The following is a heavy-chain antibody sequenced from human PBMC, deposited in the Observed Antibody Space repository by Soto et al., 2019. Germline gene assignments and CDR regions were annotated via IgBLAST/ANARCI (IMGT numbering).Heavy chain of an antibody. Sequence: SETLSLSCTVSRGTIYNSDFYWTWIRQPPGKGLEWIGSIYYSGSTYQNPSLKSRLTMSVDTSKNQFSLKLTSVTAADTAVYYCARRPGGGEMDYWGQGTLVTVSS. CDR3: ARRPGGGEMDY. CDR1: RGTIYNSDFY. V-gene: IGHV4-39*01. J-gene: IGHJ4*02. D-gene: IGHD3-16*01. CDR2: IYYSGST.